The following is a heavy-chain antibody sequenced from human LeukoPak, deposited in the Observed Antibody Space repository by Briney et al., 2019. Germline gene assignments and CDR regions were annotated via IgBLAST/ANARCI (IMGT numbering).Heavy chain of an antibody. CDR1: GFTVSRNY. CDR3: ARGATYYYDSSGYYGYYYYYMDV. CDR2: IYSGGST. V-gene: IGHV3-53*01. D-gene: IGHD3-22*01. Sequence: PGGSLRLSCAASGFTVSRNYMSWVRQAPGKGLEWASVIYSGGSTYYADSVKGRFTISRDNSKNTLYLQMNSLRAEDTAVYYCARGATYYYDSSGYYGYYYYYMDVWGKGTTVTVSS. J-gene: IGHJ6*03.